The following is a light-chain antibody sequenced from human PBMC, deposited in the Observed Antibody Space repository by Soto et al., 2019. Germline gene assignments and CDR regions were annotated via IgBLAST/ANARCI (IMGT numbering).Light chain of an antibody. Sequence: IPMTQSRSTLSASVGEXVTIHYRPSESMSYWLAWYQQKPGNAPKLLIYDASNLQSGVPSRFSGSGAGTEFTLTISSLQPDDFSAYYCQQSYSTPPWTFGQGTKVDIK. J-gene: IGKJ1*01. V-gene: IGKV1-5*01. CDR3: QQSYSTPPWT. CDR1: ESMSYW. CDR2: DAS.